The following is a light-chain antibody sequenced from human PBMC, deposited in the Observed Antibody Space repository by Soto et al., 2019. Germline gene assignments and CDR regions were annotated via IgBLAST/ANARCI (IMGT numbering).Light chain of an antibody. J-gene: IGLJ1*01. V-gene: IGLV2-11*01. CDR2: DVS. CDR1: SSDIGGHIS. Sequence: QSVLTQPRSVSGSPGQSVTISCTGTSSDIGGHISVSWFQQQPGKAPKLMIYDVSKRPSGVPDRFSGSKSGNTASLTISGLQAEDEADYYCCSSAGTFYVFGTGTKLTVL. CDR3: CSSAGTFYV.